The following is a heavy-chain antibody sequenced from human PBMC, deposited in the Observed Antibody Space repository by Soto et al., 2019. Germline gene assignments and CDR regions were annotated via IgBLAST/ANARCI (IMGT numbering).Heavy chain of an antibody. CDR3: ARGGRISGVY. CDR1: GYTLPGYF. CDR2: INPNSGGT. V-gene: IGHV1-2*04. Sequence: EASVKVSLKASGYTLPGYFMHWGRQAPGQGLEWMGWINPNSGGTNYAQKFQGWVTMTRDTSISTAYMELSSLRSEDTAVYYCARGGRISGVYWGQGTLVTVSS. J-gene: IGHJ4*02. D-gene: IGHD1-26*01.